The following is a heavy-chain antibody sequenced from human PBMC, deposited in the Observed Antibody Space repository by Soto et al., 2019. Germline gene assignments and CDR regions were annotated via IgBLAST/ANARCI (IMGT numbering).Heavy chain of an antibody. CDR1: GFTFSSYA. Sequence: GGSLRLSCAASGFTFSSYAMSWVRQAPGKWLEWVSAISGSGGSTYYADSVKGRFTISRDNSKNTLYLQMNSLRAEDTAVYYCAKDAGTTFYYYYYMDVWGRGTTVTVSS. CDR2: ISGSGGST. D-gene: IGHD1-1*01. J-gene: IGHJ6*03. CDR3: AKDAGTTFYYYYYMDV. V-gene: IGHV3-23*01.